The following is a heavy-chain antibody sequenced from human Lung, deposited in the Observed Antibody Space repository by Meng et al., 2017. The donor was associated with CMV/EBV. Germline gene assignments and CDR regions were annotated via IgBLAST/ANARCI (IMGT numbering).Heavy chain of an antibody. CDR2: IFYDGNT. V-gene: IGHV4-39*01. J-gene: IGHJ6*01. D-gene: IGHD2-8*02. CDR1: GGSIRSTSYY. CDR3: ASFCMWGTGYYYYGMAV. Sequence: SETLSLXCTVSGGSIRSTSYYWDWIRQPPGKGLEWIGSIFYDGNTYYNPSLKSRVTISVDTSKNQFSVTLSAVTAADTAVYYCASFCMWGTGYYYYGMAVWGQGNXVNGAS.